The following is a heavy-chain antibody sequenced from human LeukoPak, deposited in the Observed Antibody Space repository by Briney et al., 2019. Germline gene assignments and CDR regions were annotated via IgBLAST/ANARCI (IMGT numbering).Heavy chain of an antibody. CDR2: INHSGST. CDR1: GGSFSGYY. J-gene: IGHJ4*02. V-gene: IGHV4-34*01. CDR3: ARVVGGYSYGGVDY. Sequence: SETLSLTCAVYGGSFSGYYWSWIRQPPGKGLEWIGEINHSGSTNYNTSLKSRVTISVDTSKNQFYLKLSSVTAEDTAVYYCARVVGGYSYGGVDYWGQGTLVTVSS. D-gene: IGHD5-18*01.